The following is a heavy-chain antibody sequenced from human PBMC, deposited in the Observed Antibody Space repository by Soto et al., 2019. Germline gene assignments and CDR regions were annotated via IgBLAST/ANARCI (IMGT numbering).Heavy chain of an antibody. Sequence: EVQLVESGGGLVQPGGSLRLSCAASGFTFSVYWMHWVRQAPGKGLVWVSRIDSDGSTTSYADSVKGRFTISRDNAKSTLYLQMNSLRAEDTAVYYCVRPGYSNYGPGVDVWGQGTTVTVSS. V-gene: IGHV3-74*01. CDR3: VRPGYSNYGPGVDV. CDR1: GFTFSVYW. D-gene: IGHD4-4*01. J-gene: IGHJ6*02. CDR2: IDSDGSTT.